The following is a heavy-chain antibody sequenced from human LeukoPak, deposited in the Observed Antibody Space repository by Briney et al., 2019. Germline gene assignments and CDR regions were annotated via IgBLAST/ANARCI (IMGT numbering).Heavy chain of an antibody. D-gene: IGHD2-15*01. CDR2: ISASDDGT. CDR1: GFSLTSFA. J-gene: IGHJ4*02. Sequence: GESLILSCSASGFSLTSFAMRWVRQSPGKGLEWVSAISASDDGTYHAGSVAGRFTISRDNSKNTLHLQMNSLRAEDTAVYYCARAPVVSCRGAFCYPFDYWGQGNLVTVSS. V-gene: IGHV3-23*01. CDR3: ARAPVVSCRGAFCYPFDY.